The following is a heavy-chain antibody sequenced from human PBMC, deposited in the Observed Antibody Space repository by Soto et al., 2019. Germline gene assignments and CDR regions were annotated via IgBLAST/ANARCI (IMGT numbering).Heavy chain of an antibody. J-gene: IGHJ3*02. Sequence: EVQLVESGGGLVQPGESLRLSCAASGFPFGPLYMHWVRQAPGKGLEWVSHINGDGTTTVYADSVKGRFTISRDNAKNTLYLQMTSLRAEDTAVYYCARDRGYPDSFDICGQGTMVTVSS. CDR2: INGDGTTT. CDR3: ARDRGYPDSFDI. D-gene: IGHD2-15*01. V-gene: IGHV3-74*01. CDR1: GFPFGPLY.